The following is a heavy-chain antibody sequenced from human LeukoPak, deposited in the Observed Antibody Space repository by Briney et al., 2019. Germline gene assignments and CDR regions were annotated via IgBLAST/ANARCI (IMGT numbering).Heavy chain of an antibody. J-gene: IGHJ4*02. CDR1: GFTFSSYA. V-gene: IGHV3-23*01. Sequence: PGGSLRLSCAASGFTFSSYAMSWVRQAPGKGLEWVSAISGSGGSTYYADSVKGRFTISRDNSRNRLFLHMDSLRADDTAVYYCAKAGYTFAPYYFDYWGQGTLVTVSS. CDR3: AKAGYTFAPYYFDY. CDR2: ISGSGGST. D-gene: IGHD5-24*01.